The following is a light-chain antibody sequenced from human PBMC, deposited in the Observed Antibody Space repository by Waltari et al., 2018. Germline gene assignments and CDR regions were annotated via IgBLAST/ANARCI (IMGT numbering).Light chain of an antibody. V-gene: IGKV1-39*01. CDR1: QSISTF. J-gene: IGKJ4*01. CDR3: QQTYSTPLT. Sequence: DIQMTQSPSSLSTSVRDRVPITCRASQSISTFLNWYQKKPGKAPSLLIYGASSLQSGVPSRFSGTGSGTDFTLTITSLQPEDFATYFCQQTYSTPLTFGGGTKVEI. CDR2: GAS.